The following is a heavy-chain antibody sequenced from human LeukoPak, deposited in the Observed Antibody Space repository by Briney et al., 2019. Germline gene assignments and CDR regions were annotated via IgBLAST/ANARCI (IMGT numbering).Heavy chain of an antibody. D-gene: IGHD2-2*01. CDR1: GGSFSGYY. CDR2: IYYSGST. Sequence: SETLSLTCAVYGGSFSGYYWSWIRQPPGKGLEWIGSIYYSGSTYYNPSLKSRVTISVDTSKNQFSLKLSSVTAADTAVYYCASPAGYCSSTSCYPELYYGMDVWGQGTTVTVSS. CDR3: ASPAGYCSSTSCYPELYYGMDV. J-gene: IGHJ6*02. V-gene: IGHV4-34*01.